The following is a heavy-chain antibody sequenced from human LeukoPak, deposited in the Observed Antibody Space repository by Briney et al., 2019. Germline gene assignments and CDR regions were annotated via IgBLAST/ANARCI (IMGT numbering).Heavy chain of an antibody. CDR3: AKGFGTVDTGYFDY. CDR2: ISCGGGST. J-gene: IGHJ4*02. D-gene: IGHD4-23*01. CDR1: GFTFSSYA. V-gene: IGHV3-23*01. Sequence: GGSLRLSCAASGFTFSSYAMSWVRQAPGKGLEWVSAISCGGGSTYYADSVKGRFTISRDNSKNTLYLQMNSLRAEDTAVYYCAKGFGTVDTGYFDYWGQGTLVTVSS.